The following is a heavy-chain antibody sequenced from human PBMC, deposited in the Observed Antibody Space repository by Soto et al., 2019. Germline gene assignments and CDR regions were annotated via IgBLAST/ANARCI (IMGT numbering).Heavy chain of an antibody. V-gene: IGHV4-59*12. CDR2: IYYSGST. Sequence: ASETLSLTCALYGVSFNGYYWSWIRQPPGKGLEWIGYIYYSGSTNYNPSLKSRVTISVDTSKNQFSLKLSSVTAADTAVYYCAREMRVRESSGAFDIWGKGTMGTVSS. CDR3: AREMRVRESSGAFDI. CDR1: GVSFNGYY. D-gene: IGHD3-10*01. J-gene: IGHJ3*02.